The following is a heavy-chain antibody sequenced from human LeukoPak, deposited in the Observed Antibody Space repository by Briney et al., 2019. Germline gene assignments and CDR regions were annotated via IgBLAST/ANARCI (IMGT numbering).Heavy chain of an antibody. Sequence: GGSLRLSCAASGFTFSSYSMNWVRQAPGKGLEWVSSISSSSSYIYYADSVKGRITISRDNAKNSLYLQMNSLRAEDTAVYYCARDGFVRTTGPYYYGMDVWGQGTTVTVSS. CDR3: ARDGFVRTTGPYYYGMDV. CDR1: GFTFSSYS. V-gene: IGHV3-21*01. D-gene: IGHD1-1*01. J-gene: IGHJ6*02. CDR2: ISSSSSYI.